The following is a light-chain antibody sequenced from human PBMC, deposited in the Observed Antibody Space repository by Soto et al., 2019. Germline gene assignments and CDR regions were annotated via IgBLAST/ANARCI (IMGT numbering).Light chain of an antibody. J-gene: IGLJ2*01. CDR2: EVT. Sequence: QSALTQPPSASGSPGQSVTISCTGTSRDVGGYHYVYWYQQHPGNAPKPIIYEVTKRPSGIPARFSGSKSGNTAALTVSGLQAEDEADYYCSSYSGYNILVFGGGTKLTVL. CDR1: SRDVGGYHY. CDR3: SSYSGYNILV. V-gene: IGLV2-8*01.